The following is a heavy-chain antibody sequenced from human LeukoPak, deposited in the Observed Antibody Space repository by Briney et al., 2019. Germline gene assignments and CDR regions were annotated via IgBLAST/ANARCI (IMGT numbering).Heavy chain of an antibody. CDR1: GFTFDDYA. CDR2: ISWNSGSI. Sequence: PGRSLRLSCAASGFTFDDYAMHWVRQAPGKGLEWVSGISWNSGSIGYADSVKGRFTISRDNAKNSLYLQMNSLRAEDTALYYCAKVWIVVAANDAFDIWGQGTMVTVSS. CDR3: AKVWIVVAANDAFDI. V-gene: IGHV3-9*01. D-gene: IGHD2-15*01. J-gene: IGHJ3*02.